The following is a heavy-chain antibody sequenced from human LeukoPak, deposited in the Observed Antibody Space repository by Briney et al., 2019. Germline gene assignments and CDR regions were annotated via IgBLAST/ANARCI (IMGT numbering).Heavy chain of an antibody. CDR3: ARLRTAATGGGAFDI. CDR1: GYSFTSYW. V-gene: IGHV5-51*01. J-gene: IGHJ3*02. Sequence: GESLKISCKGSGYSFTSYWIGWVRQMPGKGLEWMGIIYPGDSDTRYSPSFQGQVTISADKSISTAYLQWSSLKASDTAMYYCARLRTAATGGGAFDIWGQGTMVTVSS. CDR2: IYPGDSDT. D-gene: IGHD3-10*01.